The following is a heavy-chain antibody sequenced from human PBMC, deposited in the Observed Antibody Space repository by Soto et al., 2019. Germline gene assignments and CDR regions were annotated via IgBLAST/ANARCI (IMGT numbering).Heavy chain of an antibody. CDR2: IKQDGSEK. D-gene: IGHD3-10*01. CDR3: ARDNYYGSGSYIDY. Sequence: GESLKISCAASGFTFSSYWMSWVRQAPGKGLEWVANIKQDGSEKYYVDSVKGRFTISRDNAKNSLYLQMNSLRAEDTAVYYCARDNYYGSGSYIDYWGQGTLVTVSS. CDR1: GFTFSSYW. V-gene: IGHV3-7*01. J-gene: IGHJ4*02.